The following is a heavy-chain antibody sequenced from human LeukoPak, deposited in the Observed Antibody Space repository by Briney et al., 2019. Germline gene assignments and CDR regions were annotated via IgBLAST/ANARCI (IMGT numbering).Heavy chain of an antibody. CDR1: GASISSHY. CDR2: IRISGAS. V-gene: IGHV4-59*08. D-gene: IGHD4-11*01. Sequence: SETLSLTCAVSGASISSHYWSWFRQPPGQGLEWIAWIRISGASNSNPPLKSRVTISGDTSKNQISLKLTSVTAADTAVYYCARHQDYSGTTFYDYMDVWGKGTTVTVSS. CDR3: ARHQDYSGTTFYDYMDV. J-gene: IGHJ6*03.